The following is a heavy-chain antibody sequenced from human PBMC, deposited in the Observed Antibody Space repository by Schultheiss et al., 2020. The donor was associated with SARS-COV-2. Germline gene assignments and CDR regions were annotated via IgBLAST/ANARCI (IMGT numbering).Heavy chain of an antibody. Sequence: SETLSLTCAVSGYSISSGYYWGWIRQPPGKGLEWIGSIYHSGSTYYNPSLKSRVTISVDTSKNQFSLKLSSVTAADTAVYYCARESTELGGMDVWGQGTTVTVSS. J-gene: IGHJ6*02. CDR3: ARESTELGGMDV. V-gene: IGHV4-38-2*02. CDR2: IYHSGST. D-gene: IGHD3-10*01. CDR1: GYSISSGYY.